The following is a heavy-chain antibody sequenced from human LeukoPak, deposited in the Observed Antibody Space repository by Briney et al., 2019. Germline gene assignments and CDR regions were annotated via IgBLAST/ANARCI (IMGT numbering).Heavy chain of an antibody. CDR2: INHSGST. D-gene: IGHD6-6*01. J-gene: IGHJ4*02. CDR1: GGSFSGYY. V-gene: IGHV4-34*01. CDR3: ARYAVIPARLSDY. Sequence: SETLSLTCAVYGGSFSGYYWSWIRQPPGKGLEWIGEINHSGSTNYNPSLKSRVTISVDTSKNQFSLKLSSVTAADTAVYYCARYAVIPARLSDYWGQGTLVTVSS.